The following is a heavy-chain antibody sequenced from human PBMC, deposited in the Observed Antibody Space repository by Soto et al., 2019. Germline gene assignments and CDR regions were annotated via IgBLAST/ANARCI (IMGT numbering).Heavy chain of an antibody. Sequence: WTWIRQPPGTGLEWIGYVFYSGNTNCNPSLQSRVTMSVDSSRNHFSLTLNSVTAADTAVYYCATGSRSSTSDAFDVWGRGTMVTLSS. CDR2: VFYSGNT. D-gene: IGHD2-2*01. V-gene: IGHV4-61*03. CDR3: ATGSRSSTSDAFDV. J-gene: IGHJ3*01.